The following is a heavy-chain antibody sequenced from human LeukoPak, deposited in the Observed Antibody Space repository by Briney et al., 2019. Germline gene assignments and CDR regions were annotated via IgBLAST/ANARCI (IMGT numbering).Heavy chain of an antibody. CDR3: ARGAPLLWFGEYNWFDP. CDR2: INPNSGGT. CDR1: GYTFTGYY. J-gene: IGHJ5*02. Sequence: ATVKVSCKASGYTFTGYYMHWVRQAPGQGLEWMGWINPNSGGTNYPQKFQGRVTMTRDTSISTAYMELSRLRSDDTAVYYCARGAPLLWFGEYNWFDPWGQGTLVTVSS. V-gene: IGHV1-2*02. D-gene: IGHD3-10*01.